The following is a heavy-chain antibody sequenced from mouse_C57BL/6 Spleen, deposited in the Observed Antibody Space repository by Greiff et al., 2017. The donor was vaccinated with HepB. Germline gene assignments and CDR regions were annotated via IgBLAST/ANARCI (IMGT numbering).Heavy chain of an antibody. V-gene: IGHV1-72*01. CDR3: ARVRDYFDY. CDR2: IDPKSGGT. J-gene: IGHJ2*01. CDR1: GYTFTTYG. Sequence: QVQLQQPGAELVKPGASVKLSCKASGYTFTTYGMHWVKQRPGRGLGWIGRIDPKSGGTKYNEKFKSKATRTVDKPSSTAYMQLSSLTSEDSAVYDCARVRDYFDYWGQGTTLTVSS.